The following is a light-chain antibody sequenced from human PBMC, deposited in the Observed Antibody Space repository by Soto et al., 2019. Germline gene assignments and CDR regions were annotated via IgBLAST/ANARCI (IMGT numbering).Light chain of an antibody. J-gene: IGKJ5*01. CDR1: QTVSSSY. Sequence: EIVLTQSPGTLSLSPGERATLSCRASQTVSSSYLAWYQQKPGQAPRLLIYGASSRATGIPDRFSGSGSGPYFTLTISRLEPEDFAVYYCQQYGSSPITFGQGTGLEIK. CDR2: GAS. CDR3: QQYGSSPIT. V-gene: IGKV3-20*01.